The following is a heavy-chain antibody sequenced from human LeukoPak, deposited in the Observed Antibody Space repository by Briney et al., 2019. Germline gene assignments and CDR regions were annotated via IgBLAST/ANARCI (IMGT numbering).Heavy chain of an antibody. J-gene: IGHJ5*02. D-gene: IGHD5-24*01. CDR3: ARDKFVEMATIYNWFDP. CDR1: GFTFSSYG. CDR2: IWYDGSNK. Sequence: TGGSLRLSCAASGFTFSSYGMHWVRQAPGKGLEWVAVIWYDGSNKYYADSVKGRFTISRDNSKNTLYLQMNSLRAEDTAVYYCARDKFVEMATIYNWFDPWGQGTLVTVSS. V-gene: IGHV3-33*01.